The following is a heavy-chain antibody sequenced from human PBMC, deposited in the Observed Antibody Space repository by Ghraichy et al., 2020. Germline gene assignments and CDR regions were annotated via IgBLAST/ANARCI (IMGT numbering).Heavy chain of an antibody. CDR1: GFTFSSYS. Sequence: GGSLRLSCAASGFTFSSYSMNWVRQAPGKGLEWVSSISSSSSYIYYADSVKGRFTISRDNAKNSLYLQMNSLRAEDTAVYYCARAPAEYYYDSSGYPSPLFWFNPWGQGTLVTVSS. D-gene: IGHD3-22*01. J-gene: IGHJ5*02. CDR2: ISSSSSYI. V-gene: IGHV3-21*01. CDR3: ARAPAEYYYDSSGYPSPLFWFNP.